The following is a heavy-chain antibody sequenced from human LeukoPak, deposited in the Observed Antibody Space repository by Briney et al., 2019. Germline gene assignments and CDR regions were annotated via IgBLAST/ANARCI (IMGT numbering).Heavy chain of an antibody. J-gene: IGHJ3*02. CDR1: GVTVSSNF. V-gene: IGHV3-53*01. CDR2: IYSGGSS. Sequence: GSLRLSCAAPGVTVSSNFMSWVRQAPGKGLECVSLIYSGGSSYYADSVKGRFTISRDNSKNTLYLQMNSLRAEDTAVYYCASGGGAAFDIWGQGTMVTVSS. CDR3: ASGGGAAFDI. D-gene: IGHD3-16*01.